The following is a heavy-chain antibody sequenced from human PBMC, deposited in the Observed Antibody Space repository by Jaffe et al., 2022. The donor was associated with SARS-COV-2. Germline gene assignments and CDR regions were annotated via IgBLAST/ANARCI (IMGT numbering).Heavy chain of an antibody. CDR2: INSDGSST. V-gene: IGHV3-74*01. Sequence: EVQLVESGGGLVQPGGSLRLSCAASGFTFSSYWMHWVRQAPGKGLVWVSRINSDGSSTSYADSVKGRFTISRDNAKNTLYLQMNSLRAEDTAVYYCVKSAGRTTVVYFDYWGQGTLVTVSS. D-gene: IGHD4-17*01. CDR3: VKSAGRTTVVYFDY. CDR1: GFTFSSYW. J-gene: IGHJ4*02.